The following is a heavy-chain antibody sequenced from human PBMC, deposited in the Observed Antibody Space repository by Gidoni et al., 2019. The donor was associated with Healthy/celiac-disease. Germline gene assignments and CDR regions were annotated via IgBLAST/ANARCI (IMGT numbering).Heavy chain of an antibody. CDR3: ARALVEASGGNWFDP. Sequence: EVQLVESGGGLVKPGGSLRLSCAASGFTFSSYSMNWVRQAPGKGLEWVSSISSSSSYIYYADSVKGRFTISRDNAKNSLYLQMNSLRAEDTAVYYCARALVEASGGNWFDPWGQGTLVTVSS. V-gene: IGHV3-21*01. CDR1: GFTFSSYS. J-gene: IGHJ5*02. CDR2: ISSSSSYI. D-gene: IGHD3-16*01.